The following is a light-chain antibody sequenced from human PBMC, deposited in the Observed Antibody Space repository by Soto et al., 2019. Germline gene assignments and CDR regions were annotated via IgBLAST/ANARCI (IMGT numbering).Light chain of an antibody. CDR2: AAS. CDR1: QAISHY. Sequence: DIQMTQSPSSLSASVGDRVTITCRASQAISHYLAWFQQKPGKAPKSLIFAASNLHGGVPSKFSGSGSGTYFTLTISSLQPEDFATYYCLQYSTYPLTFGGGTKVEIK. V-gene: IGKV1-16*02. J-gene: IGKJ4*01. CDR3: LQYSTYPLT.